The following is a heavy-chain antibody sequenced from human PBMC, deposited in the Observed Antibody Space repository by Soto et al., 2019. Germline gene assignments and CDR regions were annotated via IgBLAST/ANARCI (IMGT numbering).Heavy chain of an antibody. Sequence: SETLSLTCAVSGGSFSGYYWTWIRQIPGKGLEWNGEINQSGNTKYNPSLMSRVTMSVDTSRNQFSLKLRSVTAADTAVYYCARPSYALNWDFHYGMQVWGQGTSVTVSS. V-gene: IGHV4-34*01. CDR2: INQSGNT. D-gene: IGHD2-2*01. CDR3: ARPSYALNWDFHYGMQV. J-gene: IGHJ6*02. CDR1: GGSFSGYY.